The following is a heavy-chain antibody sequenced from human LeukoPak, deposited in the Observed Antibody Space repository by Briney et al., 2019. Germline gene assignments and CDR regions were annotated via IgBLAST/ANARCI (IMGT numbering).Heavy chain of an antibody. Sequence: ASVKVSCKASGYTFTGYYMYWVRQAPGQGLEWMGWISPNSGGTRYAQKFQGRVTMTRDTSISTAYMELSKLRSDDTAVYFCARDGNQLLYGGGGWFDPWGQGTLVTVSS. CDR3: ARDGNQLLYGGGGWFDP. J-gene: IGHJ5*02. CDR2: ISPNSGGT. CDR1: GYTFTGYY. V-gene: IGHV1-2*02. D-gene: IGHD2-2*02.